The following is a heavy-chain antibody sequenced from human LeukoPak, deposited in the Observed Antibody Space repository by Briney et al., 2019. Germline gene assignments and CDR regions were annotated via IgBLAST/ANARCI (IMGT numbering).Heavy chain of an antibody. CDR1: GFPFKDYG. CDR2: ISSGGGNT. CDR3: AKSTITRYSSSSRSCPLPD. V-gene: IGHV3-74*03. D-gene: IGHD6-13*01. J-gene: IGHJ4*02. Sequence: GGSLRLSCAASGFPFKDYGMHWVRQAPGKGLEWVSRISSGGGNTKYADSVKGRFTISRDNAKTTLYLQLNSLRAEDTAVYYCAKSTITRYSSSSRSCPLPDWGQGTLVTVSS.